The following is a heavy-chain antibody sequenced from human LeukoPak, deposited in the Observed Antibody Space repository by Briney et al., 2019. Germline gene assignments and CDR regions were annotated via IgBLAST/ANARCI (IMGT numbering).Heavy chain of an antibody. V-gene: IGHV1-2*02. CDR2: IKPNSGGT. Sequence: ASVKVSCKASGYTFTGYYMHWVRQAPGQGLEWMGWIKPNSGGTNYAQKFQGRVTMTRDTSISTAYMELSRLRSDDTAVYYCAREVDWSGYYCGDDYYYGMDVWGQGTTVTVSS. J-gene: IGHJ6*02. D-gene: IGHD3-3*01. CDR3: AREVDWSGYYCGDDYYYGMDV. CDR1: GYTFTGYY.